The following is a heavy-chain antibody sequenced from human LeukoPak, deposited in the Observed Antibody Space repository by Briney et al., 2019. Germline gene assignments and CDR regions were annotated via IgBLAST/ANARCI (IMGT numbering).Heavy chain of an antibody. CDR3: ARVYHGIYGSGSYYKDWFDP. CDR2: VNHSGST. J-gene: IGHJ5*02. CDR1: GGSFSGYY. V-gene: IGHV4-34*01. D-gene: IGHD3-10*01. Sequence: SETLSLTCAVYGGSFSGYYWSWIRQPPGKGLEWIGEVNHSGSTNYNPSLKSRVTISVGTSKNQFSLKLSSVTAADTAVYYCARVYHGIYGSGSYYKDWFDPWGQGTLVTVSP.